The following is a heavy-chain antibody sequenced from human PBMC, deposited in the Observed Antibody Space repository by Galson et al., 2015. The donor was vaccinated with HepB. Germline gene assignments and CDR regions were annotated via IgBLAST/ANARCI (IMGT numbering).Heavy chain of an antibody. J-gene: IGHJ4*02. V-gene: IGHV3-30*18. D-gene: IGHD7-27*01. Sequence: SLRLSCAASGFTFSSYGMHWVRQAPGKGLEWVAVISYDGSNKYYADSVKGRFTISRDNSKNTLYLQMNSLRAEDTAVYYCAKDLLMITGDENDYWGQGTLVTVSS. CDR1: GFTFSSYG. CDR3: AKDLLMITGDENDY. CDR2: ISYDGSNK.